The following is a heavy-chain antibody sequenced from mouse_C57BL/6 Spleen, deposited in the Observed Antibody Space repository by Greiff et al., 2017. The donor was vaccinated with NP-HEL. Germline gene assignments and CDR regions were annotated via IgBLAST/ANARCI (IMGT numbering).Heavy chain of an antibody. V-gene: IGHV5-17*01. D-gene: IGHD2-4*01. CDR2: ISSGSSTI. Sequence: EVQLQESGGGLVKPGGSLKLSCAASGFTFSDYGMHWVRQAPEKGLEWVAYISSGSSTIYYADTVKGRFTISRDNAKNTLFLQMTSLRSEDTAMYYCARSGDDYDERNYYAMDYWGQGTSVTVSS. CDR3: ARSGDDYDERNYYAMDY. CDR1: GFTFSDYG. J-gene: IGHJ4*01.